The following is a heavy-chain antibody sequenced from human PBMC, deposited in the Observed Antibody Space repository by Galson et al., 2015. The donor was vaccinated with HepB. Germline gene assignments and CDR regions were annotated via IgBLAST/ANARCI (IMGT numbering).Heavy chain of an antibody. D-gene: IGHD3-10*01. Sequence: ETLSLTCTVSGGSISSYYWSWIRQPPGKGLEWIGYIYYSGSTNYNPSLKSRVTISVDTSKNQFSLKLSSVTAADTAVYYCASIRFGEGIWFEPWGQGTLVTVSS. CDR3: ASIRFGEGIWFEP. CDR1: GGSISSYY. J-gene: IGHJ5*02. V-gene: IGHV4-59*08. CDR2: IYYSGST.